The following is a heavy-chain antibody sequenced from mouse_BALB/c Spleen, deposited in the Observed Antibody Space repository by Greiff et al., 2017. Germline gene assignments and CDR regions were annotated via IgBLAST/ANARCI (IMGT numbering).Heavy chain of an antibody. J-gene: IGHJ3*01. Sequence: QVQLQQSGAELVKPGASVKLSCKASGYTFTSYYMYWVKQRPGQGLEWIGEINPSNGGTNFNEKFKSKATLTVDKSSSTAYMQLSSLTSEDSAVYYCTRGLGLRPFAYWGQGTLVTVSA. V-gene: IGHV1S81*02. CDR2: INPSNGGT. CDR3: TRGLGLRPFAY. CDR1: GYTFTSYY. D-gene: IGHD3-1*01.